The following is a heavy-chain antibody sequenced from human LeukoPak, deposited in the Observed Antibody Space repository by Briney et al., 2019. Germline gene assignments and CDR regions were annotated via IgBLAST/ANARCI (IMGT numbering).Heavy chain of an antibody. CDR1: GFTFNNHA. V-gene: IGHV3-23*01. CDR3: AKGPLGYCSGGSCPWRWFDP. CDR2: ISGSGGTT. J-gene: IGHJ5*02. D-gene: IGHD2-15*01. Sequence: GGSLRLSCAASGFTFNNHAMSWVRQAPGKGLEWVSVISGSGGTTHYADSVKGRFAISRDNSKNTRYLQMTSLRAEDTAVYYCAKGPLGYCSGGSCPWRWFDPWGQGTLVTVSS.